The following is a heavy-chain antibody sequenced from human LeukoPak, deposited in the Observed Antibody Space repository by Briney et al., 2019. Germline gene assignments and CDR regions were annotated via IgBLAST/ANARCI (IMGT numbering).Heavy chain of an antibody. V-gene: IGHV3-53*01. Sequence: GGSLRLSCAASGFTVSSSYMSWVRQAPGKGLEWVSVVFSGGNTYYADSVKGRFTISRDNSKNTLYLQMTSLRAEDTAVYYCAKDQVWIVVGSFDYWGQGTLVTVSS. J-gene: IGHJ4*02. D-gene: IGHD3-22*01. CDR2: VFSGGNT. CDR1: GFTVSSSY. CDR3: AKDQVWIVVGSFDY.